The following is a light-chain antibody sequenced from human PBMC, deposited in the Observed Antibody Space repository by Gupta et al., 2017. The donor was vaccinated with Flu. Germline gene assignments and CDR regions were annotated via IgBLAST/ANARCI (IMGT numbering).Light chain of an antibody. V-gene: IGKV1-39*01. CDR1: HTIKNR. CDR2: AAS. J-gene: IGKJ3*01. CDR3: QQSTHRFPFT. Sequence: DIQMPHPPSSLSASLGDRVTVPCRTSHTIKNRLDWYKQKPGKAPKLLIFAASSWQSGVASRFGGSGFGKDFPLTISGRQRDDFAAYYYQQSTHRFPFTFGQGTKVDI.